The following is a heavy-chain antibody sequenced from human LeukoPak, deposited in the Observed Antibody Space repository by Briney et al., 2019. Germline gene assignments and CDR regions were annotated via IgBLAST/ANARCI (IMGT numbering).Heavy chain of an antibody. D-gene: IGHD5-24*01. J-gene: IGHJ3*01. CDR2: ISSSSTTK. V-gene: IGHV3-48*03. Sequence: GGSLRLSCAASGFTFSTCEMNWVRQAPGKGLEWVSYISSSSTTKLYADSVKGRFTVSRDNSKNSLYLQMNSLSAEDTAVYYCARGGNIGYNYNAFDLWGQGTMVTVSS. CDR3: ARGGNIGYNYNAFDL. CDR1: GFTFSTCE.